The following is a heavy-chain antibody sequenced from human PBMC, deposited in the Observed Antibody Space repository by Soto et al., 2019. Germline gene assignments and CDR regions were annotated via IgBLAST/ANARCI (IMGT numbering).Heavy chain of an antibody. CDR2: IYPGDSDT. Sequence: GESLKISCKGSGYSFTSYWIGWVRQMPGKGLEWMGIIYPGDSDTRNSPSFQGQVTISADKSISTAYLQWNSLKGSDAAMYYCARGASEGYDSSGYYVYWGQGTLVTVSS. CDR3: ARGASEGYDSSGYYVY. D-gene: IGHD3-22*01. CDR1: GYSFTSYW. J-gene: IGHJ4*02. V-gene: IGHV5-51*01.